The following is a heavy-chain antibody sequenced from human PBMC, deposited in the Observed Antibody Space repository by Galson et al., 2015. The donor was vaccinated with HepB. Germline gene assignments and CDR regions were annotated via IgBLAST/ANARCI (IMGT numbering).Heavy chain of an antibody. J-gene: IGHJ4*02. CDR3: AKEYPGGYCSSTSCYGAYFDY. V-gene: IGHV3-23*01. CDR2: ISGSGGST. CDR1: GFTFSSYA. D-gene: IGHD2-2*01. Sequence: SLRLSCAASGFTFSSYAMSWVRQAPGKGLEWVSAISGSGGSTYYADSVKGRFTVYRDNSKNTLYLQMNSLRAEDTAVYYCAKEYPGGYCSSTSCYGAYFDYWGQGTLVTVSS.